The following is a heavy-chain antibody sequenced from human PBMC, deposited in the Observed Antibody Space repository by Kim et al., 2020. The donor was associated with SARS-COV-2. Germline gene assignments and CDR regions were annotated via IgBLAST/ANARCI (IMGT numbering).Heavy chain of an antibody. J-gene: IGHJ4*02. Sequence: KGRFTISRDKSKNPLYLQMNSLRAEDTAVYYCAKGEIMVRGVIGGKDFDYWGQGTLVTVSS. CDR3: AKGEIMVRGVIGGKDFDY. D-gene: IGHD3-10*01. V-gene: IGHV3-30*02.